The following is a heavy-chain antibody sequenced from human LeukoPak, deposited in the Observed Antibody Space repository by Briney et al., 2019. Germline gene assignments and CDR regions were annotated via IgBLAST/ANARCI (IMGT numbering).Heavy chain of an antibody. Sequence: GGSLRLSCAASGFTFSSNSMNWVRHPQGQGLERVSYISSSSSYIYHADPAKGRLTISRDNAKNSLYPQMNSLRAEDTAVYYCARGPGNWYFDLWGRGTLVTVSS. CDR3: ARGPGNWYFDL. D-gene: IGHD3-10*01. CDR1: GFTFSSNS. J-gene: IGHJ2*01. V-gene: IGHV3-21*01. CDR2: ISSSSSYI.